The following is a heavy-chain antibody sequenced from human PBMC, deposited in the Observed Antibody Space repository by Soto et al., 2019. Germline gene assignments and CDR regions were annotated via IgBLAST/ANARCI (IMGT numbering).Heavy chain of an antibody. CDR3: AKEDSRSWAVVSWYFDL. CDR2: ITGSGDSA. V-gene: IGHV3-23*01. CDR1: GFSFSSYA. D-gene: IGHD6-13*01. J-gene: IGHJ2*01. Sequence: GGSLRLSCAASGFSFSSYAMTWVRQAPGKGLEWVSGITGSGDSAYYAGSVKGRFTISRDNSKNTLYLQMNSLRTEDTAVYYCAKEDSRSWAVVSWYFDLWGRGTLVTVS.